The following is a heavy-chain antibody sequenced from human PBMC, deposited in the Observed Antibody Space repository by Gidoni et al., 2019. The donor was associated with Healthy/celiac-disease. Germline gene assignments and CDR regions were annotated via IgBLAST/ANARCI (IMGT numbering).Heavy chain of an antibody. V-gene: IGHV4-31*03. J-gene: IGHJ4*02. D-gene: IGHD3-3*01. CDR2: IYYSGST. Sequence: QVQLQESCPGLVKPSQTLSLTCTVSGGSISRGGYYWSWIRQHPGKGLEWIGYIYYSGSTYYNPSLKSRVTISVDTSKNQFSLKLSSVTAADTAVYYCARAEGYYDFWSGYLYYFDYWGQGTLVTVSS. CDR3: ARAEGYYDFWSGYLYYFDY. CDR1: GGSISRGGYY.